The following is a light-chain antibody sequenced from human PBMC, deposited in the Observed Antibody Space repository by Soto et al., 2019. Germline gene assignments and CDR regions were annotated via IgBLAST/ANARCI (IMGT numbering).Light chain of an antibody. Sequence: ETVLTQSPGTLSLSPGERATLSCGASQSVSSYLAWYQQKPGQAPRLLMYEASNRATGIPARFSGGGSGTDFTLTISSLEPEDFAVYYCQQRSDWPWTFGQGTKVDIK. CDR2: EAS. V-gene: IGKV3-11*01. CDR3: QQRSDWPWT. J-gene: IGKJ1*01. CDR1: QSVSSY.